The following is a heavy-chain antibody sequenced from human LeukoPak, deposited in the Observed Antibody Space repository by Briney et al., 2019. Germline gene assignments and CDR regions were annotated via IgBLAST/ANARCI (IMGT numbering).Heavy chain of an antibody. D-gene: IGHD3-3*01. CDR3: ARLTIFGVVIAYYFDY. CDR1: GGSISSSSYY. V-gene: IGHV4-39*01. J-gene: IGHJ4*02. Sequence: SKTLSLTCTVSGGSISSSSYYWGWIRQPPGKGLEWIGSIYYSGSTYYNPSLKSRVTISVDTSKNQFSLKLSSVTAADTAVYYCARLTIFGVVIAYYFDYWGQGTLVTVSS. CDR2: IYYSGST.